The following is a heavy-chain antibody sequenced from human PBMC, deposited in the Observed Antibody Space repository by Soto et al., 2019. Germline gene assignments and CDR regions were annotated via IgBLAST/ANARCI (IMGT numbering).Heavy chain of an antibody. V-gene: IGHV5-51*01. CDR3: ARHPLYYYDSSGPFDY. CDR1: GYSFTSYW. CDR2: IYPGDSDT. J-gene: IGHJ4*02. D-gene: IGHD3-22*01. Sequence: RVESLKISCKGSGYSFTSYWIGWVRQMPGKGLEWMGIIYPGDSDTRYSPSFQGQVTISADKSISTAYLQWSSLKASDTAMYYCARHPLYYYDSSGPFDYWGQGTLVTVSS.